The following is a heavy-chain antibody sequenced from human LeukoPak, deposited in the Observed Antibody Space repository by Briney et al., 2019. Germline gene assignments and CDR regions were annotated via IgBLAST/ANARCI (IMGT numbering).Heavy chain of an antibody. J-gene: IGHJ4*02. D-gene: IGHD5/OR15-5a*01. Sequence: GGSLRLSGVASGFIFSDHAFHWVRQSPDKGLEWVALIGSDGTKQYYADSVQGRFTVSRENSKNTLFLQMNTVRADDTAVYFCARQMTSTRLFDSWGQGTLVTVSS. CDR2: IGSDGTKQ. CDR3: ARQMTSTRLFDS. V-gene: IGHV3-30*04. CDR1: GFIFSDHA.